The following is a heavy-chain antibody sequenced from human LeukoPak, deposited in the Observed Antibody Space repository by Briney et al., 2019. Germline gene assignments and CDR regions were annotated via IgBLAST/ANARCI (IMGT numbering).Heavy chain of an antibody. V-gene: IGHV1-8*03. CDR1: GYTFTFYD. J-gene: IGHJ3*02. Sequence: ASVKVSCKASGYTFTFYDIQWVRQAAGQGLEWMGWMNPHSGNTGYAQKFQGRITLTRNTSTSMAYMELTSLKSEDTAVYYCARGRRDVFDIWGQGTTVTVSS. CDR3: ARGRRDVFDI. CDR2: MNPHSGNT.